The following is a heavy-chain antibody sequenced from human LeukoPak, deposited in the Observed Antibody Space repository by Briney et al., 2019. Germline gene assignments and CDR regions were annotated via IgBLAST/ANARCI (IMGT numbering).Heavy chain of an antibody. CDR1: GGSISSNNW. CDR2: IYHGGST. CDR3: ARDMGIAVAGI. Sequence: PSGTLSLTCAVSGGSISSNNWWSWVRQPPGKGLEWIGEIYHGGSTNYNPSLKSRVTISVDTSKNQFSLKLSSVTAADTAVYYCARDMGIAVAGIWGQGTLVTVSS. D-gene: IGHD6-19*01. V-gene: IGHV4-4*02. J-gene: IGHJ4*02.